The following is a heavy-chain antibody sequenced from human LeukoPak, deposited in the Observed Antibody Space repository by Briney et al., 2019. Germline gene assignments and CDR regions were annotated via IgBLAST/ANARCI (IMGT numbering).Heavy chain of an antibody. CDR2: ISYDGSNK. CDR3: AKSARDSSGWDPASQH. Sequence: GRSLRLSCAASGFTFSSYGMHWVRQAPGKGLEWVAVISYDGSNKYYADSVKGRFTISRDNSKNTLYLQMNSLRAEDTAVYYCAKSARDSSGWDPASQHWGQGTLVTVSS. D-gene: IGHD6-19*01. CDR1: GFTFSSYG. J-gene: IGHJ1*01. V-gene: IGHV3-30*18.